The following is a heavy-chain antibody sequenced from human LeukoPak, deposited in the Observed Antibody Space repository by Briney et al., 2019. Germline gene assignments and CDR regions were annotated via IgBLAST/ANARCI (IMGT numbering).Heavy chain of an antibody. CDR2: IYYSGNT. CDR3: ARRNDFDI. V-gene: IGHV4-59*08. CDR1: GGSISGDH. Sequence: TSETLPLTCTVSGGSISGDHWNWIRQPPGKGLEWIGYIYYSGNTNYNPSLKSRVTISVDTSKNQFSLKLSSVTAADTAVYYCARRNDFDIWGQGTMVTVSS. J-gene: IGHJ3*02.